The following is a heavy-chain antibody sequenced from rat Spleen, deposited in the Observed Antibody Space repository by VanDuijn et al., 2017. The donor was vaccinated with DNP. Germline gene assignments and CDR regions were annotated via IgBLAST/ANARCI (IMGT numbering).Heavy chain of an antibody. V-gene: IGHV5S10*01. CDR2: ISSDGSRT. J-gene: IGHJ2*01. CDR3: TTLNYYASLSGYFDY. Sequence: EVQLVESGGGLVQPGGSMKLSCVASGFIFSNYDMAWVRQAPERGLEWIATISSDGSRTYYRDSVKGRFTISRDNGKSTLYLQMDSLRSEDTATYYCTTLNYYASLSGYFDYWGQGVMVTVSS. CDR1: GFIFSNYD. D-gene: IGHD1-12*01.